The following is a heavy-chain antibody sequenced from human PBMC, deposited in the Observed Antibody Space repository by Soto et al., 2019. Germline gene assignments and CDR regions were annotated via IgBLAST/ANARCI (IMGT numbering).Heavy chain of an antibody. J-gene: IGHJ3*02. V-gene: IGHV4-39*01. CDR1: GGSISSSSYY. CDR2: IYYSGST. CDR3: ASPFSGSLNAFDI. Sequence: PSETLSLTCTVSGGSISSSSYYWFWIRQPPGKGLEWIGSIYYSGSTYYNPSLKSRVTISVDTSKNQFSLKLSSVTAADTAVYCCASPFSGSLNAFDIWGQGTMVTVSS. D-gene: IGHD1-26*01.